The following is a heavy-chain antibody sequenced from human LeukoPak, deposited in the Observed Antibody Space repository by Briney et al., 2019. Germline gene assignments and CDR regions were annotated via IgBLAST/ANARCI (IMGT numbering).Heavy chain of an antibody. D-gene: IGHD3-9*01. CDR2: IGGRDGGT. V-gene: IGHV3-23*01. CDR3: AKWGDYDILTGYYDSDY. J-gene: IGHJ4*02. CDR1: GFIFSNYA. Sequence: GSLRLSCAASGFIFSNYAMSWVRQAPGKGLEWVSAIGGRDGGTYYADSVKGRFTVSRDDPKNTLYLQMNTLRAEDTAVYYCAKWGDYDILTGYYDSDYWGQGTLVTVSS.